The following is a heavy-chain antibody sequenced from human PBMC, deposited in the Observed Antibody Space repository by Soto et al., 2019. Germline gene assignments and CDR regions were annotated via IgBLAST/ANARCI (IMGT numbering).Heavy chain of an antibody. V-gene: IGHV5-51*01. J-gene: IGHJ5*01. CDR2: IFPRDFEV. CDR1: GYTFTNYW. D-gene: IGHD4-4*01. CDR3: ASLVSLLQPIDS. Sequence: GESLKISCQTSGYTFTNYWIGWVRQMPGGGLEWLGLIFPRDFEVRYIPSLEGQVTISADRSTATAFLQWRSLGASDSALYFCASLVSLLQPIDSWGQGTPVTVSS.